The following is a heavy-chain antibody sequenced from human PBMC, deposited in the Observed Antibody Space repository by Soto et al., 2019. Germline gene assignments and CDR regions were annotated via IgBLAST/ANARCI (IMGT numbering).Heavy chain of an antibody. CDR3: ARARTPGVCSGGSCYALDY. Sequence: QVQLVESGGGAVQPGTSLRLSCEASGFIFSEYAMHWVRQAPGKGLEWVTFIWYDGRNKYYEKSVRGRFTISRDNSKNLLFLQMSGLGVEDTAVYYCARARTPGVCSGGSCYALDYWGRGTLGTVS. CDR2: IWYDGRNK. J-gene: IGHJ4*02. D-gene: IGHD2-15*01. V-gene: IGHV3-33*01. CDR1: GFIFSEYA.